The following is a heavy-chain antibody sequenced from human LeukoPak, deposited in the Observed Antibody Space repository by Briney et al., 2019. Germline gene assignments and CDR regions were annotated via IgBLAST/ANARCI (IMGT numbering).Heavy chain of an antibody. V-gene: IGHV1-18*01. J-gene: IGHJ5*02. Sequence: ASVKVSCKASGYTFTSYGISWVRQAPGQGLEWMGWISAYNGNTNYAQKFQGRVTMTRDTSTSTVYMELSSLRSEDTAVYYCARMEIDPWGQGTLVTVSS. CDR3: ARMEIDP. CDR2: ISAYNGNT. D-gene: IGHD3-3*01. CDR1: GYTFTSYG.